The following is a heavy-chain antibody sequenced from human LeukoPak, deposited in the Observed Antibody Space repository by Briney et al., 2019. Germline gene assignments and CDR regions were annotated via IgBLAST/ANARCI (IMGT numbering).Heavy chain of an antibody. V-gene: IGHV3-23*01. CDR2: ISSSGGNT. D-gene: IGHD3-9*01. Sequence: GGSLRLSCAASGFTFGSYGMSWVRQAPGKGLEWVSTISSSGGNTYYADSVKGRFTISRDNSKNTLYLQMNSLRAEDTAVYYCTTEDYDILTGYYRVYWGQGTLVTVSS. CDR3: TTEDYDILTGYYRVY. J-gene: IGHJ4*02. CDR1: GFTFGSYG.